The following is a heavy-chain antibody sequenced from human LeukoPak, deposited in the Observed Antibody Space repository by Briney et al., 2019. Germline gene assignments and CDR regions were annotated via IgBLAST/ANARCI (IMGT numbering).Heavy chain of an antibody. CDR2: IIASGDRT. J-gene: IGHJ4*02. CDR1: GFTFNNYA. CDR3: AKDGVAPGSGGDFFDY. D-gene: IGHD3-10*01. Sequence: GGSLRLSCAASGFTFNNYAMRWVRQAPGMGLEWISSIIASGDRTYYEDSVKGRFTISRDNSKNTLSLQVNSLRAEDTAVYYCAKDGVAPGSGGDFFDYWGQGTLVTVSS. V-gene: IGHV3-23*01.